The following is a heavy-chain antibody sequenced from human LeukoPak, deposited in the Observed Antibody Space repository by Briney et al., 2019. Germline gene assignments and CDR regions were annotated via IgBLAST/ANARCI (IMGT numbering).Heavy chain of an antibody. CDR3: AKDGKNYDFWSGYFLYGMDV. Sequence: GRSLRLSCAASGFTFDDYAMHWVRQAPGKGLEWVSGISWNSGSIGYADSVKGRFTISRDNSKNTLYLQMNSLRAEDTAVYYCAKDGKNYDFWSGYFLYGMDVWGQGTTVTVSS. CDR2: ISWNSGSI. CDR1: GFTFDDYA. V-gene: IGHV3-9*01. J-gene: IGHJ6*02. D-gene: IGHD3-3*01.